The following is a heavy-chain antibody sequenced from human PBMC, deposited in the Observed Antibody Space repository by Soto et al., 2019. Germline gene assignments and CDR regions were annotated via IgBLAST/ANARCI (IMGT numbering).Heavy chain of an antibody. CDR1: GFTVSSEY. V-gene: IGHV3-66*01. Sequence: PGGSLRLSCAASGFTVSSEYMSWVRQAPGKGLEWVSVIYSGGSTYYADSAKGRFTISRDNSKNTLYLQMNSLRAEDTAVYFCERIYTVTPHIDYWGQGTLVTVSS. CDR2: IYSGGST. J-gene: IGHJ4*02. D-gene: IGHD4-17*01. CDR3: ERIYTVTPHIDY.